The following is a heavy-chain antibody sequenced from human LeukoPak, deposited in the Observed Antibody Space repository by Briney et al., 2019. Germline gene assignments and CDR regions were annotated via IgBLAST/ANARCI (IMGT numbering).Heavy chain of an antibody. CDR1: GFTFSSYA. D-gene: IGHD4-17*01. CDR3: ARDLRDYGDYGPFDY. Sequence: GGSLRLPCAASGFTFSSYAMHWVRQAPGKGLEWVAVISYDGSNKYYADSVKGRFTISRDNSKNTLYLQMNSLRAEDTAVYYCARDLRDYGDYGPFDYWGQGTLVTVSS. CDR2: ISYDGSNK. J-gene: IGHJ4*02. V-gene: IGHV3-30*01.